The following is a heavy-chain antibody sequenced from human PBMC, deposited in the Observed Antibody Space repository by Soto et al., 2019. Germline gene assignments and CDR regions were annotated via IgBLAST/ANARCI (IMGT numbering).Heavy chain of an antibody. Sequence: ASVKVSCKASGGTFSSYAISWVRQAHGQGLEWMGGIIPIFGTADYAQKFQGRVTITADESTSTAYMELSSLRSEDTAVYYCASHSSLRGYCISTSCYGYYYGMDVWGQGTTVTVSS. V-gene: IGHV1-69*13. CDR2: IIPIFGTA. CDR3: ASHSSLRGYCISTSCYGYYYGMDV. CDR1: GGTFSSYA. D-gene: IGHD2-2*01. J-gene: IGHJ6*02.